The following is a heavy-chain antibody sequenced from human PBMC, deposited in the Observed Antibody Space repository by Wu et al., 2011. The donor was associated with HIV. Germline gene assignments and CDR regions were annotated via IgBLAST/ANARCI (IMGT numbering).Heavy chain of an antibody. CDR3: ARGHVITMIVGPGYWYFDL. D-gene: IGHD3-22*01. V-gene: IGHV1-2*02. J-gene: IGHJ2*01. Sequence: VKKPGASVKVSCRASGYTFTGYYMHWVRQAPGQGLEWMGWINPNSGGTNYAQKFQGRVTMTTDTSISAAYMELSRLRSDDTAVYYCARGHVITMIVGPGYWYFDLWGLAPWSLSPQ. CDR1: GYTFTGYY. CDR2: INPNSGGT.